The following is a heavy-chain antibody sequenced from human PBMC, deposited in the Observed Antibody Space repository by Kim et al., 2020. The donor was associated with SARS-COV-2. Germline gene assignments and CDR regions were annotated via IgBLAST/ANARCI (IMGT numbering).Heavy chain of an antibody. Sequence: SETLSLTCAVYGGSFSGYYWSWIRQPPGKGLEWIGEINHSGSTNYNPSLKSRVTISVDTSKNQFSLKLSSVTAADTAVYYCARGGREGSGWYLDYWGQGTLVTVSS. V-gene: IGHV4-34*01. J-gene: IGHJ4*02. CDR2: INHSGST. CDR1: GGSFSGYY. CDR3: ARGGREGSGWYLDY. D-gene: IGHD6-19*01.